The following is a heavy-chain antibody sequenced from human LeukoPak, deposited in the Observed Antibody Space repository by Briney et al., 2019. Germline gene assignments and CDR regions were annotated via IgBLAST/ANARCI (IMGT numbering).Heavy chain of an antibody. Sequence: ASVKVSSKATGYTFTSYYIHWVRQAPGQGLEWMAIINPSGGTTSYAQKFQGRLTMTRDTSTSTVDMELSSLRSEDTAVYYCARDHRPSYDSSAYYYPGDYWGQGTLVTVSS. J-gene: IGHJ4*02. CDR2: INPSGGTT. CDR3: ARDHRPSYDSSAYYYPGDY. D-gene: IGHD3-22*01. CDR1: GYTFTSYY. V-gene: IGHV1-46*01.